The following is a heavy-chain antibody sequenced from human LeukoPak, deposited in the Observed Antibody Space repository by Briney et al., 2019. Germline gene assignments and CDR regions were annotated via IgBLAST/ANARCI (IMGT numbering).Heavy chain of an antibody. J-gene: IGHJ4*02. V-gene: IGHV3-23*01. CDR3: AKRITVAAGIYFDS. CDR2: IYGGGANT. CDR1: GFSFSSFA. Sequence: GGSLRLSCEGSGFSFSSFAMTWVRQAPGKGLEWVSTIYGGGANTFYADSVKGRFTISRDDSKNMQFLEMDSLRPEDTAVYICAKRITVAAGIYFDSWGQGTLVTVSS. D-gene: IGHD6-19*01.